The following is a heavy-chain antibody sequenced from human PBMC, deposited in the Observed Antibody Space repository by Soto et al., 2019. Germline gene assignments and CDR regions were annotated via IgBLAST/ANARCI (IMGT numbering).Heavy chain of an antibody. V-gene: IGHV3-74*01. Sequence: EVQLVESGGGLVQPGGSLRLSCAASGFTFTGNWMHWVRQGPGKGLVWVARINRDGTATTYADSVTGRFTISRDNSKSTLYLQMNSLGAEDTAVYYCATVGTGSYNWFDPWGQGTMVTVSS. CDR3: ATVGTGSYNWFDP. CDR2: INRDGTAT. D-gene: IGHD1-26*01. J-gene: IGHJ5*02. CDR1: GFTFTGNW.